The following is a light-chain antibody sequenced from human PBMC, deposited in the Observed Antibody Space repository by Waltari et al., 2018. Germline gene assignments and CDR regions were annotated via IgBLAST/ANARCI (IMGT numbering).Light chain of an antibody. CDR1: QSISRL. J-gene: IGKJ1*01. CDR3: HPSYTTPLT. Sequence: DIQMTQSPSSLSASVGDRVTITCRASQSISRLLNWYQQKPGKAPELLIYDSSSLQTGVPSRFSGSGSGTDFTLTISSLLPEDFATYYCHPSYTTPLTFGQGTRVEIK. CDR2: DSS. V-gene: IGKV1-39*01.